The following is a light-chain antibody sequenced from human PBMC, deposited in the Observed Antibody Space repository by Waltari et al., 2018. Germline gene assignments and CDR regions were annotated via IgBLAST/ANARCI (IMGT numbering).Light chain of an antibody. Sequence: QSVPTQPPSVSGSPGHSVTISCTGTNNDIGAYNYVSWHQQHPGKAPKLMIYGVTNRPSGVSDRFSGSKSGNTASLTIFGLQAEDEADYYCCSFTTSSTWVFGGGTRLTVL. CDR1: NNDIGAYNY. J-gene: IGLJ2*01. CDR3: CSFTTSSTWV. CDR2: GVT. V-gene: IGLV2-14*03.